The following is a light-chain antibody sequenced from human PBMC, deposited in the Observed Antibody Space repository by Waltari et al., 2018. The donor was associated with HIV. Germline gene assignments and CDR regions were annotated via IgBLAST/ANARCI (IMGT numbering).Light chain of an antibody. V-gene: IGKV3-15*01. CDR3: QQYNNWPPIT. J-gene: IGKJ5*01. Sequence: EVVMTQSPATLSVSPGEGVTLSSRASQSIGWRLAWYQQKPGQAPRLLIYGASNRDSGIPVRFSGSGSGTDFTLTISRVQSEDCAVYYCQQYNNWPPITFGQGTRLEIK. CDR1: QSIGWR. CDR2: GAS.